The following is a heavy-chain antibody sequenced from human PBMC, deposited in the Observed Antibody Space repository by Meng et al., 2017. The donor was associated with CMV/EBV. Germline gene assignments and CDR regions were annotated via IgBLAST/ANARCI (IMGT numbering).Heavy chain of an antibody. CDR3: ARTPLSSWYVD. V-gene: IGHV3-23*03. D-gene: IGHD6-13*01. CDR2: IYSGGSST. Sequence: GGSLRLSCAASGFTFSSYAMSWVRQAPGKGLEWVSVIYSGGSSTYYADSVKGRFTISRDNSKNTLYLQMNSLRAEDTAVYYCARTPLSSWYVDWGQGTLVTVSS. J-gene: IGHJ4*02. CDR1: GFTFSSYA.